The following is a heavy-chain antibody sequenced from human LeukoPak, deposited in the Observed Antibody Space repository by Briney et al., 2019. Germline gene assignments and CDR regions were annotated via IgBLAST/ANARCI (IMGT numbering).Heavy chain of an antibody. CDR2: IYSGGST. CDR1: GFTVSSNY. Sequence: AGGSLRLSCAASGFTVSSNYMSWVRQAPGKGLEWVSVIYSGGSTYYADSVKGRFTISRDNSKNTLYLQMNSLRAEDTAVYYCARGREQLILWDAFDIWGQGTMVTVSS. CDR3: ARGREQLILWDAFDI. D-gene: IGHD6-6*01. J-gene: IGHJ3*02. V-gene: IGHV3-66*01.